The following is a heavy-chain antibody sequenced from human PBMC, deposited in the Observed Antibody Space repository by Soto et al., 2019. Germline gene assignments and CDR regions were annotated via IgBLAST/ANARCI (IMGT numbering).Heavy chain of an antibody. V-gene: IGHV1-69*01. J-gene: IGHJ3*02. CDR2: IIPMFGST. D-gene: IGHD1-26*01. CDR3: SRTQGGEFQLLYAFDI. CDR1: GGTFSTYS. Sequence: QVQLVQSGAEVKKPGSSVKVSCKASGGTFSTYSVSWVRQAPGQGLEWMGGIIPMFGSTKYAQTFQDRVTFTVQASTSTVYQELSRLRSDDKAVYYCSRTQGGEFQLLYAFDIWGQGTKVTVSS.